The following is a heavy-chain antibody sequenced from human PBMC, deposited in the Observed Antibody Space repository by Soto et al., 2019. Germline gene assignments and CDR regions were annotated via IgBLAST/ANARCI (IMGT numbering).Heavy chain of an antibody. CDR1: GFSFSSYA. J-gene: IGHJ4*02. Sequence: EVQLLESGGGLVQPGGSLRLSCAASGFSFSSYAMTWVRQAPGKGLEWVSTTSGSGGSTYYADSVKGRFTISRDNSKNTLYLQMNSLRAEDTALYYCAKGRIPDYWGQGTLVTVSS. CDR3: AKGRIPDY. D-gene: IGHD2-2*02. CDR2: TSGSGGST. V-gene: IGHV3-23*01.